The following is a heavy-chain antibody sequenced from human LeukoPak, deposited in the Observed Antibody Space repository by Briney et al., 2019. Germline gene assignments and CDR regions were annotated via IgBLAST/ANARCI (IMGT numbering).Heavy chain of an antibody. CDR1: GYTVTSYY. D-gene: IGHD1-14*01. V-gene: IGHV1-46*01. CDR3: ARDRTGAGLDY. CDR2: LNPSGGSS. J-gene: IGHJ4*02. Sequence: ASVKVSCKASGYTVTSYYMHWVRQAPGQGLEWMAILNPSGGSSSYAQKFQGRATLTRATSTSTVYMELSSLRGEDTAVYYCARDRTGAGLDYWGQGTLVTVSS.